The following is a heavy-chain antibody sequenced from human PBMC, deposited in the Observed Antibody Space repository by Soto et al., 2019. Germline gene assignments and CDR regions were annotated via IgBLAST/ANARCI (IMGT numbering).Heavy chain of an antibody. Sequence: QVQLVQSGAEVKKPGASVKVSCKTSGVSFSAYYLHWVRQATGQGLEWLGWINPNGGARKCAQKFRGRVAMTRDTSIRTAYLELTSLRSDDTAIYYCARERGVATATLDYYYFYMDVWGKGTRVTVSS. CDR3: ARERGVATATLDYYYFYMDV. V-gene: IGHV1-2*02. D-gene: IGHD5-12*01. CDR1: GVSFSAYY. CDR2: INPNGGAR. J-gene: IGHJ6*03.